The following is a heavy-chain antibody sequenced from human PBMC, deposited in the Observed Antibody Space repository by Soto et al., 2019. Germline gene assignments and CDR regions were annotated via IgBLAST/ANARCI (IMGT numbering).Heavy chain of an antibody. CDR2: TYYRSKWFS. D-gene: IGHD4-17*01. CDR1: GDSVSSNSAT. J-gene: IGHJ4*02. CDR3: AAGVTTFDY. Sequence: SQTLSLTCVISGDSVSSNSATWNWIRQSPSRGLEWLGRTYYRSKWFSEYALSVKSRITINPDTAYMDLSSLKSEDTAVYYCAAGVTTFDYWGQGTLVTVSS. V-gene: IGHV6-1*01.